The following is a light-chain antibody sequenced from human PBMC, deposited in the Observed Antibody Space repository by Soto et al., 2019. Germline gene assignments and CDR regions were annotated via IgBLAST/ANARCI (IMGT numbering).Light chain of an antibody. J-gene: IGKJ2*01. Sequence: EIVMTQSPATLSVSLGDRATLSCRASQSVSTYLAWYQQKPGQAPRLPIYGASTRATGIPARFSGSGSETDFTLTISSLQSEDFAVYYCQQYDSWPPSYTFGQGTKLEIK. V-gene: IGKV3-15*01. CDR1: QSVSTY. CDR3: QQYDSWPPSYT. CDR2: GAS.